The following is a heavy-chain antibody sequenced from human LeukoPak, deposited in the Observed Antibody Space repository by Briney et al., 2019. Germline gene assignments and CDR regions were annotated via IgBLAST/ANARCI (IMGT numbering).Heavy chain of an antibody. CDR1: GYSISSGYY. CDR2: IYHSGST. V-gene: IGHV4-38-2*01. Sequence: SETLSLTCAVSGYSISSGYYWGWIRQPPGKGLEWIGSIYHSGSTYYNPSLKSRVTISVDTSKNQFSLKLSSVTAADTAVYYCARQIHDDGDYFDYWGQGTLVTASS. J-gene: IGHJ4*02. D-gene: IGHD4-17*01. CDR3: ARQIHDDGDYFDY.